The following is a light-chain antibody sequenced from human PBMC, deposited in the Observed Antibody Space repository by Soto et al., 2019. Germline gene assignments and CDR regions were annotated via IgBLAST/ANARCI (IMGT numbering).Light chain of an antibody. CDR2: DAS. CDR3: QQYDNYPLT. CDR1: QSVRSW. J-gene: IGKJ4*01. Sequence: DIQMTQSPSTLSASVGDRVTITCRASQSVRSWLAWYQQKPGRAPKFLIYDASSLESGVPSRFSGSGSGTEFTLTFSNLQPDDFATYYCQQYDNYPLTFGGGTKVEI. V-gene: IGKV1-5*01.